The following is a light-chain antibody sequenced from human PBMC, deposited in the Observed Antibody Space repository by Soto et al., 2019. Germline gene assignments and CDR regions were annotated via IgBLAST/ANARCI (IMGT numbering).Light chain of an antibody. CDR2: GAS. CDR3: QQTHAVPLT. J-gene: IGKJ5*01. Sequence: DVQMTQSPASLSASVGDRVTIACRAGQPIADYLNWYRQKPGEAPKVLIFGASSLRSGVPSRFSGSGYGTDFTLTINNLQPEDFATYYCQQTHAVPLTFGQGTRL. CDR1: QPIADY. V-gene: IGKV1-39*01.